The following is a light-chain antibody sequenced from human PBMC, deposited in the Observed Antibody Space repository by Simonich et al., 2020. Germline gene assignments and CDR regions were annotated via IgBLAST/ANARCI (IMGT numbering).Light chain of an antibody. V-gene: IGLV3-1*01. Sequence: SYELTQPPSVSVSPGQTASITCSGDKLGDKYACWYQQKPGQSPVLVIYKDSKRPSGSPERFSGSNSGNTATLTISGTQAMDEADYYCQAWDSSTAVVFGGGTKLTVL. J-gene: IGLJ2*01. CDR3: QAWDSSTAVV. CDR2: KDS. CDR1: KLGDKY.